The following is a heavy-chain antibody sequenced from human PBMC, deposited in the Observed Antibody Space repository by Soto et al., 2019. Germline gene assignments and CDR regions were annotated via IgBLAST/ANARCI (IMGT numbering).Heavy chain of an antibody. CDR1: GFTFSSYW. J-gene: IGHJ3*02. CDR2: INSDGSST. V-gene: IGHV3-74*01. Sequence: GGSLRLSCAASGFTFSSYWMHWVRQAPGKGLVWVSRINSDGSSTSYADSVKGRFTISRDNAKNTLSLQMNSLRAEDTAVYYCASPGRYSSGWRNAFHIWGQGTMVTVSS. CDR3: ASPGRYSSGWRNAFHI. D-gene: IGHD6-19*01.